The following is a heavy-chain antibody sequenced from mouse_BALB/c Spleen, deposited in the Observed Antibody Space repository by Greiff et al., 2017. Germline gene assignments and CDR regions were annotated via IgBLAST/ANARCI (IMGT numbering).Heavy chain of an antibody. J-gene: IGHJ3*01. Sequence: VHLVESGPGLVAPSQSLSITCTVSGFSLTGYGVNWVRQPPGKGLEWLGMIWGDGSTDYNSALNSRLSISKDNSKSQVFLKMNSLQTDDTARYYCARDSSYGNPWFAYWGQGTLVTVAA. V-gene: IGHV2-6-7*01. CDR1: GFSLTGYG. CDR3: ARDSSYGNPWFAY. CDR2: IWGDGST. D-gene: IGHD2-10*01.